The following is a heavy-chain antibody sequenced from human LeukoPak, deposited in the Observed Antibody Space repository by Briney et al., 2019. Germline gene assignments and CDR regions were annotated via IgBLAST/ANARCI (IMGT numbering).Heavy chain of an antibody. CDR1: GGSFSSYY. CDR2: INHSGST. D-gene: IGHD2-2*01. CDR3: ATISSTSPENIEWADY. V-gene: IGHV4-34*01. Sequence: PSETLSLTCAVYGGSFSSYYWSWIRQPPGKGLEWIGEINHSGSTNYNPSLKSRVTISVDTSKNQFSLKLSSVTAADTAVYYCATISSTSPENIEWADYWGQGTLVTVSS. J-gene: IGHJ4*02.